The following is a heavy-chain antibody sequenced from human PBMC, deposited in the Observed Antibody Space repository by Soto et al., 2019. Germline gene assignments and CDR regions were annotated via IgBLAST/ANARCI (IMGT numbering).Heavy chain of an antibody. CDR1: GYSFTSYW. CDR2: IYPGDSAT. CDR3: ARLATTVVTPFDY. J-gene: IGHJ4*02. Sequence: PGESLKISCKGSGYSFTSYWISWVRQMPGKGLEWMGIIYPGDSATRYSPSFQGQVTISADKSMSTAYLQWSSLKASDTAMYYCARLATTVVTPFDYWGQGTLVTVSS. D-gene: IGHD4-17*01. V-gene: IGHV5-51*01.